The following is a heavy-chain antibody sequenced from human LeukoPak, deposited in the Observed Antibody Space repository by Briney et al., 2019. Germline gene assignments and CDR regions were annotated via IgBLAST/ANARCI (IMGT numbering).Heavy chain of an antibody. CDR3: ARAPDYYDSSRDVDY. CDR2: ISAYNGNT. CDR1: GYTFTSYG. J-gene: IGHJ4*02. D-gene: IGHD3-22*01. V-gene: IGHV1-18*01. Sequence: ASVKVSCKASGYTFTSYGISWVRQAPGQGLEWMGWISAYNGNTNYAQKLQGRVTMTTDKSTSTAYMEPRSLRSDDTAVYYCARAPDYYDSSRDVDYWGQGTLVTVSS.